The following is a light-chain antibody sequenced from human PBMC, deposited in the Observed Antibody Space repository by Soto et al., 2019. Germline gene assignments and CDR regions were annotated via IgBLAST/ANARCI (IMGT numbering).Light chain of an antibody. CDR2: GAS. Sequence: EIVMTHSPATLSVSPGERATLSCRASQSVSSNLAWYQQKPGQAPRLLIYGASTRATGIPARFSGSGSGTEFSLTINSLQSQDFAVYYCQQYNNWPPITFGQGTRLEIK. CDR1: QSVSSN. V-gene: IGKV3-15*01. CDR3: QQYNNWPPIT. J-gene: IGKJ5*01.